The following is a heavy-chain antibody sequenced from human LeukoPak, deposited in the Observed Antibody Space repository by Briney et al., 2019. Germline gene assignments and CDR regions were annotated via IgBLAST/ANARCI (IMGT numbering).Heavy chain of an antibody. CDR3: ARGSIVVVVAATMDY. Sequence: ASVKVSCKASGYTFTSYYMHWVRQAPGQGLEWMGIINPSGGSTSYAQKFQGRVTMTRDTSTSTVYVELSSLRSEDTAVYYCARGSIVVVVAATMDYWGQGTLVTVSS. D-gene: IGHD2-15*01. CDR2: INPSGGST. CDR1: GYTFTSYY. V-gene: IGHV1-46*01. J-gene: IGHJ4*02.